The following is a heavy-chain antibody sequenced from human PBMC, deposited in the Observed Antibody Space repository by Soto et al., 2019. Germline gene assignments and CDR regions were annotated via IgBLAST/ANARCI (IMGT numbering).Heavy chain of an antibody. CDR2: TYYRSKWYI. V-gene: IGHV6-1*01. CDR1: GDSLSSNTAA. CDR3: ARLIGNSWLDS. Sequence: LSLTCAISGDSLSSNTAAWSWIRQSPSRGLEWLGRTYYRSKWYIDYATSLKSRMTINPDTSKNQFSLQLLSVTPEDTAVYYCARLIGNSWLDSWGQGTLVTVSS. D-gene: IGHD2-8*01. J-gene: IGHJ5*01.